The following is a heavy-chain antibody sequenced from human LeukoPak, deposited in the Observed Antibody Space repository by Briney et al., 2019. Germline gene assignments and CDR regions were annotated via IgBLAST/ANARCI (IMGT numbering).Heavy chain of an antibody. D-gene: IGHD6-13*01. V-gene: IGHV3-74*01. J-gene: IGHJ4*02. CDR3: ATEGIAAAGIY. CDR2: INSDGSST. Sequence: GGSLRLSCAASGFTFSSYWMHWVRQAPGRGLVWVSRINSDGSSTSYADSVKGRFTISRDNAKNTLYLQMNSLRAEDTAVYYCATEGIAAAGIYWGQGTLVTVSS. CDR1: GFTFSSYW.